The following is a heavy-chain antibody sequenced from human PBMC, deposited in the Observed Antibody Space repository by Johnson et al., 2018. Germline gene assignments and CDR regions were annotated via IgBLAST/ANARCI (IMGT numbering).Heavy chain of an antibody. CDR1: GFTFSSYG. D-gene: IGHD6-19*01. V-gene: IGHV3-33*01. Sequence: QVQLVESGGGVVQPGRSLRLSCAASGFTFSSYGMHWVRQAPGKGLEWVAVIWYDGSNKYYADSVKGRFTISRDNSKNTLYLQMNSLRAEDTAVYYRARDEVSGAFGIWGQGTRVTVSS. CDR2: IWYDGSNK. J-gene: IGHJ3*02. CDR3: ARDEVSGAFGI.